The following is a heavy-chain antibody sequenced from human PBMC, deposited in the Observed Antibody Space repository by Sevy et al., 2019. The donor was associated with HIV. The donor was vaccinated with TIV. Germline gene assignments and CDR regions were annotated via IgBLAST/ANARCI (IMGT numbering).Heavy chain of an antibody. CDR3: VSLFLSYRSGWSYFDY. CDR2: IFSSGST. V-gene: IGHV3-66*02. CDR1: GFTVNDKY. D-gene: IGHD6-19*01. Sequence: GGSLRLSCAISGFTVNDKYIIWVRQAPGKGLEWVSVIFSSGSTYYEDSAKGRFTISRENSKNTVDLQMNSVRAEDTAVYYCVSLFLSYRSGWSYFDYWGQGTLVTVSS. J-gene: IGHJ4*02.